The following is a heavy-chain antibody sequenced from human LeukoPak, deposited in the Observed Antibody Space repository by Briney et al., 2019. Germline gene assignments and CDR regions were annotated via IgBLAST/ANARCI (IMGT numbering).Heavy chain of an antibody. CDR1: GYTFTGYY. J-gene: IGHJ4*02. CDR3: APSRHGARWYYFDY. D-gene: IGHD6-13*01. Sequence: GASVRVSCKASGYTFTGYYMHWVRQAPGQGLEWMGWINPNNGVTNYAQKFQGRVTMTRDTSISAAYLEVSRLRSDDTAVYYCAPSRHGARWYYFDYWGQGTLVTVSS. CDR2: INPNNGVT. V-gene: IGHV1-2*02.